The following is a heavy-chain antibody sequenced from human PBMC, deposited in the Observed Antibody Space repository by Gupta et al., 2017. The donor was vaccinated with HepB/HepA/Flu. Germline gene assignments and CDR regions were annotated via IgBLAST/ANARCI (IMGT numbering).Heavy chain of an antibody. CDR1: GGSISNFY. J-gene: IGHJ6*02. CDR3: ASGYGMDV. CDR2: IYYSGST. V-gene: IGHV4-59*01. Sequence: QVQLQESGPGLVKPSETLSLPCSVSGGSISNFYWHWIRQPPGKGLEWIGNIYYSGSTNYNPSLERRVTISADTSKNQFSLRLTSVAAADTAVYYCASGYGMDVWGHGTTVIVSS.